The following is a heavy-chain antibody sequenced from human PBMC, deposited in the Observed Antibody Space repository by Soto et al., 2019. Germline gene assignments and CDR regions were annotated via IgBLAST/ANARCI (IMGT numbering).Heavy chain of an antibody. D-gene: IGHD3-10*01. CDR2: ISGSGGST. CDR1: GRTFSSYA. CDR3: AKSYFSSGSYRHYFDY. V-gene: IGHV3-23*01. J-gene: IGHJ4*02. Sequence: VLLLESGGGLVQPGGSLRRSCAASGRTFSSYAMSCVRQAPGKGLEWVPGISGSGGSTYYADSVKGRFTISRDNSKHTLYLQMNSLGAEDTAVYYCAKSYFSSGSYRHYFDYWGQGTLVSVS.